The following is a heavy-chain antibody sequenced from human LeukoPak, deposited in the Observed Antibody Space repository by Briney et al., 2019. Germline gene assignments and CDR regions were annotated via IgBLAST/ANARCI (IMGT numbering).Heavy chain of an antibody. CDR1: GDSIISGSYY. CDR3: AGVWWHRGRWFDS. CDR2: VYTSGST. D-gene: IGHD2-15*01. J-gene: IGHJ5*01. V-gene: IGHV4-61*02. Sequence: SETLSLTCTVSGDSIISGSYYWTWIRQPAGKTLEWIGRVYTSGSTNYNPSVESRATISIDTADNQFSLRLSSVTAADTAIYYCAGVWWHRGRWFDSWGQGTLVTVSS.